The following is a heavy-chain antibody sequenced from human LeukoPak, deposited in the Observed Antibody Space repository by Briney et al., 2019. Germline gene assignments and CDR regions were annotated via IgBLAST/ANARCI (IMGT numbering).Heavy chain of an antibody. J-gene: IGHJ4*02. CDR1: GFTFINNY. D-gene: IGHD6-19*01. CDR2: INLSGGST. V-gene: IGHV1-46*01. Sequence: ASVKVSCKASGFTFINNYMHWVRQAPGQGLEWLGIINLSGGSTHYPQKFQDRVTMTRDTSTSTVYMELSSLRSEDTAVYYCARGISVAGPFDYWGQGTLVTVSS. CDR3: ARGISVAGPFDY.